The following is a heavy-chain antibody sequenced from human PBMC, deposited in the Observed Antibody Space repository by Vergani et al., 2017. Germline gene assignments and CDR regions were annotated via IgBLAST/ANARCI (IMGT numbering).Heavy chain of an antibody. D-gene: IGHD3-10*01. CDR3: TTVHGSGSPGDY. Sequence: EVQLVESGGGLVKPGGSLRLSCAASGFTFSNAWMSWVRQAPGKGLEWVGRIKSKTDGGTTDYAAPVKGRFTISREDSKNTLYLQMNSLETEDTAVYYCTTVHGSGSPGDYWGQGTLVTVSS. CDR2: IKSKTDGGTT. CDR1: GFTFSNAW. V-gene: IGHV3-15*01. J-gene: IGHJ4*02.